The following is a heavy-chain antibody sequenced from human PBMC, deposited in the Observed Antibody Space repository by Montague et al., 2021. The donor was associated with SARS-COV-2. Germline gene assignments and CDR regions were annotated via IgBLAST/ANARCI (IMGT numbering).Heavy chain of an antibody. CDR2: IYCSGST. D-gene: IGHD2-2*01. CDR3: ARQGDQLLLEYWFDP. CDR1: GGSISGSSYY. Sequence: SETLSLTCTVSGGSISGSSYYWGWIRQPPGKGLEWIGSIYCSGSTYYNPSLKSRVTISVDTSKNQFSLKLSSVTAADTAVYYCARQGDQLLLEYWFDPWGQGTLVTVSS. V-gene: IGHV4-39*01. J-gene: IGHJ5*02.